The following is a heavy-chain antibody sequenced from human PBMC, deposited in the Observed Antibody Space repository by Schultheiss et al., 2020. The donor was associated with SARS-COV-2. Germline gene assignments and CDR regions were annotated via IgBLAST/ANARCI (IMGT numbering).Heavy chain of an antibody. J-gene: IGHJ4*02. CDR3: ARGAIVGAIYYFDY. V-gene: IGHV4-31*03. CDR2: IYYSGST. D-gene: IGHD1-26*01. CDR1: GGSISSGGYY. Sequence: SETLSLTCTVSGGSISSGGYYWSWIRQHPGKGLEWIGYIYYSGSTYYNPSLKSRVTISIDTSKNQFSLKLSFVTAADTAVYYCARGAIVGAIYYFDYWGQGTLVTVSS.